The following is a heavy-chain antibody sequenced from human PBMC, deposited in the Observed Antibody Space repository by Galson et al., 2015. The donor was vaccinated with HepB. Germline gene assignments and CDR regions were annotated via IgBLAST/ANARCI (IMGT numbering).Heavy chain of an antibody. V-gene: IGHV3-30-3*02. Sequence: SLRLSCAASGFTFNAYALHWVRQAPGKGLEWVEAISYDGIDKSYADSVKGRFTISRDDSKNTLYLQMSRLRPEDTAIYYCANDQFPGLWSFPYDYWGQGSLVIVSS. CDR3: ANDQFPGLWSFPYDY. J-gene: IGHJ4*02. CDR1: GFTFNAYA. CDR2: ISYDGIDK. D-gene: IGHD4/OR15-4a*01.